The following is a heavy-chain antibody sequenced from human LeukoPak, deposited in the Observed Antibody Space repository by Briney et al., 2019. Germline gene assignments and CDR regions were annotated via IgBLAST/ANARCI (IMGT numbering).Heavy chain of an antibody. CDR3: ARDVDGMDV. J-gene: IGHJ6*02. CDR2: IKPNSGGT. Sequence: GASVKVSCKAXGXTFAGXYMHWVRQAPGQGLEWMGWIKPNSGGTNYAQKFQGRVTMTRDTSISTAYMELNRLRSDDTAVYYCARDVDGMDVWGQGTTVTVSS. V-gene: IGHV1-2*02. CDR1: GXTFAGXY.